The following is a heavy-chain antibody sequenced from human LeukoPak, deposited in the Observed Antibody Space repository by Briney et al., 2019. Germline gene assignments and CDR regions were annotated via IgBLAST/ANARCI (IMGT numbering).Heavy chain of an antibody. D-gene: IGHD6-19*01. CDR1: GFTFSSYW. Sequence: GGSLRLSCAASGFTFSSYWMSWVRQAPGKGLEWVANIKQDGSEKYYVDSVKGRFTISRDNAKNSLYLQMNSLRAEDTAVYYCARQDHDSSGWAYYFDYWGQGTLVTVSS. CDR2: IKQDGSEK. V-gene: IGHV3-7*03. CDR3: ARQDHDSSGWAYYFDY. J-gene: IGHJ4*02.